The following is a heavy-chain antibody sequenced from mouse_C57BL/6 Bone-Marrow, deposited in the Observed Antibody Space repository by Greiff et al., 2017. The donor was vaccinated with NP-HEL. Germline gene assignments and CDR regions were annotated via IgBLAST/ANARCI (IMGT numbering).Heavy chain of an antibody. CDR2: ISSGSSTI. CDR1: GFTFSDYG. V-gene: IGHV5-17*01. D-gene: IGHD4-1*01. J-gene: IGHJ2*01. CDR3: ARMGLGLYFDY. Sequence: EVQRVESGGGLVKPGGSLKLSCAASGFTFSDYGMHWVRQAPEKGLEWVAYISSGSSTIYYAATVKGRFTISRDNAKNTLFLQMTSLRSEDTAMYYCARMGLGLYFDYWGQGTTLTVSS.